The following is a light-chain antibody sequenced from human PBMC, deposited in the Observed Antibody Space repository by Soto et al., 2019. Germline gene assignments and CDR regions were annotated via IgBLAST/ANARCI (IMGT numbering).Light chain of an antibody. CDR2: WAS. CDR1: QSVFFSSTNKNY. J-gene: IGKJ4*01. CDR3: QQYYSTPLT. Sequence: DIVMAQSPDSLAVSLGERATINCKSSQSVFFSSTNKNYLGWYQQKPGHPPKLLIYWASTRESGVPDRFSGSGSGTDFPLTISSLQAEDVAVYYCQQYYSTPLTFGGGTRVEIK. V-gene: IGKV4-1*01.